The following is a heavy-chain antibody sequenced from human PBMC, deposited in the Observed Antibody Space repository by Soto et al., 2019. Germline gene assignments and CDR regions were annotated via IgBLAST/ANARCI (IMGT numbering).Heavy chain of an antibody. Sequence: EVQLVESGGGLIQPGGSLRLSCAASGFTVSSTYMSWVRQAPGKGLEWVSVIYSGGSTYYADSVKGRFTISRDNSKTALYRQMNSLRAEDTAVYYCARSGYSYGPFDYWGQGTLVTVSS. J-gene: IGHJ4*02. D-gene: IGHD5-18*01. CDR2: IYSGGST. V-gene: IGHV3-53*01. CDR3: ARSGYSYGPFDY. CDR1: GFTVSSTY.